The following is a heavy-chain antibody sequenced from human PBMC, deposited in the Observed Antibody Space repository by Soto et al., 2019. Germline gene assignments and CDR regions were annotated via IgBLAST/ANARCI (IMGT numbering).Heavy chain of an antibody. CDR2: IYYSGST. D-gene: IGHD2-2*01. V-gene: IGHV4-39*01. CDR3: ARSYPFYIVVVPAAMRGKAFGFDP. CDR1: GGSISSSSYY. Sequence: SETLSLTCTVSGGSISSSSYYWGWIRQPPGKGLEWIGSIYYSGSTHYNPSLKSRVTISVDTSKNQFSLKLSSVTAADTAVYYCARSYPFYIVVVPAAMRGKAFGFDPRGQGTLVTVSS. J-gene: IGHJ5*02.